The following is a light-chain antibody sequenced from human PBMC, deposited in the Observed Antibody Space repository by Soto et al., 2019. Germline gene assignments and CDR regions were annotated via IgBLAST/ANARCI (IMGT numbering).Light chain of an antibody. CDR1: TYNVGFSY. V-gene: IGLV1-47*01. J-gene: IGLJ1*01. CDR3: AAWDDSLRTYV. Sequence: QSVLTQPPSASGAPGQGVTISCSGGTYNVGFSYVYWYQQLPGTAPKLLIYKTNQRPSGVPDRVSGSKSGASASLAISGLRSEDEAEYFCAAWDDSLRTYVFGSGTKVTVL. CDR2: KTN.